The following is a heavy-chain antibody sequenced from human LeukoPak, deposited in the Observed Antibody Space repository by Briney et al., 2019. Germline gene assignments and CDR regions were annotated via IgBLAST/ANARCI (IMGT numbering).Heavy chain of an antibody. V-gene: IGHV4-59*13. Sequence: SETLSLTCTVSGGPISSYYWSCIRQPPGKGLEWIGYIYYSGSTNYQPSLKSRVTISVATSKNQFSLKLSSVTAADTAVYYCASRIAVDGYFDYWGQGTLVTVSS. J-gene: IGHJ4*02. CDR3: ASRIAVDGYFDY. CDR1: GGPISSYY. CDR2: IYYSGST. D-gene: IGHD6-19*01.